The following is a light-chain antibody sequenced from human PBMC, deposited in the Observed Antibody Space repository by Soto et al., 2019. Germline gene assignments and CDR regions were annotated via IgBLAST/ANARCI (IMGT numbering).Light chain of an antibody. Sequence: DIQMTQSPSSLSASVGDRVTITCRASQRISNYLNWYQHKPGKAPRLLIYAASSLQSGVPSSFSGSGYGTDFTLTISSLQPEDFATYYCQQSYSTLDYTFGQGTKVEIK. CDR1: QRISNY. J-gene: IGKJ2*01. CDR3: QQSYSTLDYT. CDR2: AAS. V-gene: IGKV1-39*01.